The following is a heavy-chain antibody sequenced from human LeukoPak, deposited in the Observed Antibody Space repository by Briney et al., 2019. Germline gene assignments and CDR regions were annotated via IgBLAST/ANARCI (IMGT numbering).Heavy chain of an antibody. CDR3: ARIFGDARWYFDL. Sequence: SETLSLTCTVSGGSISSYYWSWIRRPAGKGLEWIGRIYSSGSTNYNPSLNSRVTMSVDTSKNQFSLKLSSVTAADTAVYYCARIFGDARWYFDLWGRGTLVTVSS. V-gene: IGHV4-4*07. D-gene: IGHD3-3*01. CDR2: IYSSGST. J-gene: IGHJ2*01. CDR1: GGSISSYY.